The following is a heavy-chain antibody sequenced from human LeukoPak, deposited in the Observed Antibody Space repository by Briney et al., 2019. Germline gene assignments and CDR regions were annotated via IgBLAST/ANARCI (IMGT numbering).Heavy chain of an antibody. J-gene: IGHJ6*02. D-gene: IGHD2-2*01. V-gene: IGHV3-21*01. CDR3: ARASVQIVVVPAASRYYYYGMEV. Sequence: GGSLRLSCAASGFTFSSYSMNWVRQAPGKGLEWVSSISSSSSYIYYADSVKGRFTISRDNAKNSLYLQMNSLRAEDTAVYYCARASVQIVVVPAASRYYYYGMEVWGQGTTVTVSS. CDR2: ISSSSSYI. CDR1: GFTFSSYS.